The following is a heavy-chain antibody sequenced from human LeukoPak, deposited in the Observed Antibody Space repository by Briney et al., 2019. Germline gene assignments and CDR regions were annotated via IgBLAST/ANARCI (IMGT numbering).Heavy chain of an antibody. CDR1: GFTVSSNY. V-gene: IGHV3-66*01. Sequence: GGSLRLSCAASGFTVSSNYVTWVRQAPGKGLEWVSVVYSGDSTYYADSVKGRFTISRDNSRNTFYLHMNNLRAGDTAIYYCARVEGGGLPRWYWGQGILVTVSS. D-gene: IGHD2-15*01. J-gene: IGHJ4*02. CDR3: ARVEGGGLPRWY. CDR2: VYSGDST.